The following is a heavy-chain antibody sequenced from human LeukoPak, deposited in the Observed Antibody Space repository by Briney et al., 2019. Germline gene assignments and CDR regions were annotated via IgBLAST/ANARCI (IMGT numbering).Heavy chain of an antibody. CDR1: GGSISSYY. CDR3: ARDYDSSGYYWS. V-gene: IGHV4-59*01. J-gene: IGHJ4*02. D-gene: IGHD3-22*01. Sequence: SETLSLTCTVSGGSISSYYWSWIRQPPGKGLEWIGYIYHSGSTNYNPSLKSRVTISVDTSKNQFTLKLNSVTAADTAVYYCARDYDSSGYYWSWGQGTLVTVSS. CDR2: IYHSGST.